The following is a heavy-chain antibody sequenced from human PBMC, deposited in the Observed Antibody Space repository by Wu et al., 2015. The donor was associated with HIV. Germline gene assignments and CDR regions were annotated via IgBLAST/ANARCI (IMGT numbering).Heavy chain of an antibody. V-gene: IGHV1-2*02. CDR3: AREPNSSSWVPGPVAT. Sequence: QVQLVQSGAEVKKPGASVKVSCKASGYTFTGYYMHWVRQAPGQGLEWMGWINPNSGGTNYAQKFQGRVTMTRDTSISTAYMELSRLRSDDTAVYYCAREPNSSSWVPGPVATWGQGTLVTVSS. CDR2: INPNSGGT. D-gene: IGHD6-13*01. CDR1: GYTFTGYY. J-gene: IGHJ4*02.